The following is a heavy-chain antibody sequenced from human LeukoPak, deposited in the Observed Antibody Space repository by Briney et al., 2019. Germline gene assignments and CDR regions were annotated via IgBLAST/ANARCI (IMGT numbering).Heavy chain of an antibody. CDR3: ASSYGDKYYYYYYMDV. Sequence: GGSLRLSCAASGFTFSNAWMSWVRQAPGKGLEWVGRIKSKTDGGTTDYAAPVKGRFTISRDDSKNTLYLQMNSLKTEDTAVYYCASSYGDKYYYYYYMDVWGKGTTVTVSS. J-gene: IGHJ6*03. V-gene: IGHV3-15*01. CDR1: GFTFSNAW. CDR2: IKSKTDGGTT. D-gene: IGHD6-6*01.